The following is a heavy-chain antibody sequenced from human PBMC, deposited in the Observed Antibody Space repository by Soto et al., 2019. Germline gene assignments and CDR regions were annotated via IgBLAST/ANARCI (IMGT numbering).Heavy chain of an antibody. D-gene: IGHD3-10*01. CDR3: ARGRITMVRGATLLDC. J-gene: IGHJ4*02. V-gene: IGHV4-34*01. CDR1: GGSFSGYY. Sequence: QVQLQQWGAGLLKPSETLSLTCAVYGGSFSGYYWSWIRQPPGKGLEWIGEINHSGSTNYNPSLKSRVTISVDTSKNQFSLKLSSVTAADTAVYYCARGRITMVRGATLLDCWGQGTLVTVSS. CDR2: INHSGST.